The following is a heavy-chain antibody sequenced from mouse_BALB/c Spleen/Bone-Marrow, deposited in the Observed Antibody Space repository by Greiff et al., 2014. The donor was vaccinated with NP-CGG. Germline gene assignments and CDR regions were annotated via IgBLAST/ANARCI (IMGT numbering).Heavy chain of an antibody. CDR2: IRNKANGYTT. J-gene: IGHJ2*01. CDR3: ARDKGRVFFDY. V-gene: IGHV7-3*02. Sequence: EVHLVESGGGLVQPGGSLRLSCATSGFTLTDYYMNWVRQPPGKALEWLGFIRNKANGYTTEYSASVKSRFTISRDNSQNILYLQMNTLRVDDSATYYCARDKGRVFFDYWGQGTTLTVSS. CDR1: GFTLTDYY.